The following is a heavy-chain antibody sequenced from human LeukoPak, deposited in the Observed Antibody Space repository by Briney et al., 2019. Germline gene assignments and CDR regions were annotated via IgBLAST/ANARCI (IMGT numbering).Heavy chain of an antibody. D-gene: IGHD5-12*01. CDR1: GYTFTYYT. CDR3: VRNGIYPLIYYDY. V-gene: IGHV7-4-1*02. J-gene: IGHJ4*02. Sequence: ASVKVSCKASGYTFTYYTMNWVRQAPGQGLEWIGWINTNTGNPTYAQGFTGRFVFSLDTSVSTAFLQISSLKAADTAVYYCVRNGIYPLIYYDYWGQGTLVTVSS. CDR2: INTNTGNP.